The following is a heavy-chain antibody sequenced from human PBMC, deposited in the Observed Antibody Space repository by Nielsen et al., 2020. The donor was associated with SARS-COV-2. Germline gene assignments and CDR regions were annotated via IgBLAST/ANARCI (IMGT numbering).Heavy chain of an antibody. CDR3: ARAGNGDYLWSQYYYYGMDV. CDR2: IYHSGST. CDR1: GCSIISVGYS. J-gene: IGHJ6*02. D-gene: IGHD4-17*01. V-gene: IGHV4-30-2*01. Sequence: SETPSLTVAVSGCSIISVGYSGRWIRQPPGKGLEWIGYIYHSGSTYYNPSLKSRVTISVDRSKNQFSLKLSSVNAADTAVYYCARAGNGDYLWSQYYYYGMDVWGQGTTVTVSS.